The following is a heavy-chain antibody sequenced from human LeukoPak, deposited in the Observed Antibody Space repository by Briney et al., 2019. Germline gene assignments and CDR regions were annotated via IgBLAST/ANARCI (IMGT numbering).Heavy chain of an antibody. CDR3: ARDKSASWSDHFDY. D-gene: IGHD6-13*01. CDR1: GGSISSGSYY. V-gene: IGHV3-21*06. CDR2: ISSSSSYI. Sequence: PSETLSLTCTVSGGSISSGSYYWSWIRQPPGKGLEWVSSISSSSSYIYYAVSVKGRFTISRDNAKNSMYLQMNSLRAEDTAVYYCARDKSASWSDHFDYWGQGTLVTVSS. J-gene: IGHJ4*02.